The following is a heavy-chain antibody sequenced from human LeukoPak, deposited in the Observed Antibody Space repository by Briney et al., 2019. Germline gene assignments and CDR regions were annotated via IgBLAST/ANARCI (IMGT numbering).Heavy chain of an antibody. CDR3: ATGPPLLNIVVVTASFPNDY. Sequence: PGGSLRLSCAASGFTFSSYGMHWVRQAPGKGLEWVSAISGSGGSTYYADSVKGRFTISRDNSKNTLYLQMNSLRAEDTAVYYCATGPPLLNIVVVTASFPNDYWGQGTLVTVSS. CDR2: ISGSGGST. J-gene: IGHJ4*02. V-gene: IGHV3-23*01. D-gene: IGHD2-21*02. CDR1: GFTFSSYG.